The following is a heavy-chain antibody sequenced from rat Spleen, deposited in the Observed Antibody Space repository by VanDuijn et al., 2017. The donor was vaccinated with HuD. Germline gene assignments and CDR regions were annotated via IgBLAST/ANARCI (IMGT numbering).Heavy chain of an antibody. J-gene: IGHJ2*01. D-gene: IGHD1-10*01. CDR2: INSAGST. CDR3: ARGGITTRYFDY. CDR1: GYSITSSYR. Sequence: VQLKESGPGLVQPSQSLSLTCSVTGYSITSSYRWNWIRKFPGNKLEWMGYINSAGSTNYNPSLKSRISITRDTSKNQFCRQVNSVTTEDTATYYCARGGITTRYFDYWGQGVMVTVSS. V-gene: IGHV3-3*01.